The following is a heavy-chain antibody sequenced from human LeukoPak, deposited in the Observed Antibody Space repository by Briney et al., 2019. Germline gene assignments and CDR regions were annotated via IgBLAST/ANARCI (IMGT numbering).Heavy chain of an antibody. Sequence: SETLSLTCAVYGGSFSGYYWSWIRQPPGKRLERIWEINHSGSTNYNPSLKSRVTISVDTSKNQFSLKLSSVTAADTAVYYCARRCSSTSCYVPYYYYMDVWGKGTTVTVSS. CDR2: INHSGST. CDR1: GGSFSGYY. J-gene: IGHJ6*03. V-gene: IGHV4-34*01. D-gene: IGHD2-2*01. CDR3: ARRCSSTSCYVPYYYYMDV.